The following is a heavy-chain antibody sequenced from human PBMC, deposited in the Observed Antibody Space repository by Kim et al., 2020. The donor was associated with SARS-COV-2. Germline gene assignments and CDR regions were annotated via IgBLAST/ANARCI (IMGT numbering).Heavy chain of an antibody. V-gene: IGHV4-59*08. J-gene: IGHJ4*02. CDR3: ARHHMGGGGDLKYYFDY. CDR1: GGSINSYY. D-gene: IGHD2-21*02. Sequence: SETLSLTCTVSGGSINSYYWSWIRQPPGKGLEWIGYIYYSGSTNYNPSLKSRVTISVDTSKNQFSLKLSSVTAADTAVYYCARHHMGGGGDLKYYFDYWGQGTLVTVSS. CDR2: IYYSGST.